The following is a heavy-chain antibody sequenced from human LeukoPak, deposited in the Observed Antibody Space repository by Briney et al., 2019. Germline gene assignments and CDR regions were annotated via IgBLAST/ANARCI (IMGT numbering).Heavy chain of an antibody. Sequence: PGGSLRLSCAASRFTFSSYAMSWVRQAPGKGLQWVSGLSSASGATYYADSVRGRSTISRDNSRNTLYLQINSLRAEDTALYYCAKDLRCTDGSCKYFESWGQGNLVTVSS. D-gene: IGHD2-15*01. CDR3: AKDLRCTDGSCKYFES. CDR1: RFTFSSYA. CDR2: LSSASGAT. V-gene: IGHV3-23*01. J-gene: IGHJ4*02.